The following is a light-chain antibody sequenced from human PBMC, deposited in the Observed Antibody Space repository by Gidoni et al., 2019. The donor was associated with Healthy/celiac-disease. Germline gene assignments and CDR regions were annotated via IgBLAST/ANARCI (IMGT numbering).Light chain of an antibody. V-gene: IGKV1-33*01. CDR2: DAS. J-gene: IGKJ4*01. CDR3: QQYDNLLLT. CDR1: QDISNY. Sequence: DIQMTQSPSSLSASVGDRVTITCQASQDISNYLNWYQQKPGKAPTLLIYDASNLETGVPTRFSGSGSGTDFTFTSSSLQPEDIATYYCQQYDNLLLTFGGGTKVEIK.